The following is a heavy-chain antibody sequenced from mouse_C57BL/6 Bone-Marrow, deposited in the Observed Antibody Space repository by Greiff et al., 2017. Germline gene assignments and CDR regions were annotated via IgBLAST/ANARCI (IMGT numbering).Heavy chain of an antibody. CDR2: IYPGSGST. Sequence: VQLKQPGAELVKPGASVQMSCKASGYTFTSYWITWVKQRPGQGLEWIGDIYPGSGSTNYNEKFKSKATLTVDTSSSTAYMQLSSLTSEDSAVYYCARGGYYYGSVDYWGQGTTLTVSS. CDR3: ARGGYYYGSVDY. J-gene: IGHJ2*01. D-gene: IGHD1-1*01. CDR1: GYTFTSYW. V-gene: IGHV1-55*01.